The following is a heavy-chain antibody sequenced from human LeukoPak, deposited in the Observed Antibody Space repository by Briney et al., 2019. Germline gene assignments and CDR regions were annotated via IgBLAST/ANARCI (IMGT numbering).Heavy chain of an antibody. V-gene: IGHV3-21*01. CDR3: AREVDDGMDV. CDR1: GFTFSSYS. Sequence: GGSLRLSCAASGFTFSSYSMNWVRQAPGKGLEWVSSISSSSSYIYYADSVKGRFTISRDNAENSLYLQMNSLRAEDTAVYYCAREVDDGMDVWGQGTTVTVSS. J-gene: IGHJ6*02. CDR2: ISSSSSYI. D-gene: IGHD2-15*01.